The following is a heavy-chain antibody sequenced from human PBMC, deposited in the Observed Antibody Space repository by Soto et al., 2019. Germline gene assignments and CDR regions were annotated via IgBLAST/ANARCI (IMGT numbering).Heavy chain of an antibody. CDR1: GFTFSSYS. J-gene: IGHJ5*02. CDR2: ISSSSSTI. CDR3: AREGGSLNWFDP. V-gene: IGHV3-48*02. Sequence: EVQLVESGGGLVQPGGSLRLSCAASGFTFSSYSMNWVRQAPGKGLDWVSYISSSSSTIYYADSVKGRFTISRDNAKNSLNLQSNSLRDEDTAVYYCAREGGSLNWFDPWGQGTLVPVSS. D-gene: IGHD1-26*01.